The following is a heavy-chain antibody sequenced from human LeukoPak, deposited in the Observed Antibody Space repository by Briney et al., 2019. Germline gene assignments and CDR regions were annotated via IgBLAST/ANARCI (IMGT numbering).Heavy chain of an antibody. Sequence: SVKVSCKASGGTFSSYAISWVRQPPGHGLEWMGRIIPIFGTANYAQKFQGRVTITTDESTSTAYMELSSLRSEDTAVYYCATHLRYGDYVFFRSDAFDIWGQGTMVTVSS. D-gene: IGHD4-17*01. V-gene: IGHV1-69*05. CDR3: ATHLRYGDYVFFRSDAFDI. CDR2: IIPIFGTA. CDR1: GGTFSSYA. J-gene: IGHJ3*02.